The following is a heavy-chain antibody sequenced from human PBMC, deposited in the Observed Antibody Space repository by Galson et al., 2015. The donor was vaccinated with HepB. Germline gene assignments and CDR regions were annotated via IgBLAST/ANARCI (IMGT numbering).Heavy chain of an antibody. Sequence: SVKVSCKASGGTFSSYAISWVRQAPGQGLEWMGGIIPIFGTANYAQKFQGRVTITADKSTSTAYMELSSLRSEDTAVYYCARGVGYCSGGSCYEGWFDPWGQGTLVTVSS. CDR1: GGTFSSYA. J-gene: IGHJ5*02. V-gene: IGHV1-69*06. D-gene: IGHD2-15*01. CDR3: ARGVGYCSGGSCYEGWFDP. CDR2: IIPIFGTA.